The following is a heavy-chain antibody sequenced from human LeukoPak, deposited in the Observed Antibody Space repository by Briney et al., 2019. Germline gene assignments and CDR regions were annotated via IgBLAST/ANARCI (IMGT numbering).Heavy chain of an antibody. D-gene: IGHD6-19*01. CDR3: ARDRGAVADFNWFDP. CDR2: INPSGGST. J-gene: IGHJ5*02. CDR1: GYTFTSYY. V-gene: IGHV1-46*01. Sequence: ASVKVSCKASGYTFTSYYMHWVRQAPGQGLEWMGIINPSGGSTSYAQKFQGRVTMTRDTSTSTVYMELSSLRSEDTAVYYCARDRGAVADFNWFDPWGQGTLVTVSS.